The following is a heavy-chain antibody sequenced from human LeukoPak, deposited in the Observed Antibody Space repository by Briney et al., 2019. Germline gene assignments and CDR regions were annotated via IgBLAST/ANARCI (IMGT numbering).Heavy chain of an antibody. J-gene: IGHJ6*02. CDR3: ARYCGGDCYGMDV. D-gene: IGHD2-21*01. CDR1: EFTFSSYW. V-gene: IGHV3-7*01. CDR2: IEQDGSEK. Sequence: GGSLRLSCTASEFTFSSYWMSWVRQAPGKGLEWVANIEQDGSEKDYVDSVKGRFTISRDNAKNSLYLQMNNLRAEDTAVYYCARYCGGDCYGMDVWGQGTTVTVSS.